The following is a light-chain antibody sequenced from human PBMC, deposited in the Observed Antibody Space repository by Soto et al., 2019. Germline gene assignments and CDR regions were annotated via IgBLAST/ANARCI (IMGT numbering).Light chain of an antibody. Sequence: QSALTQPASVSGSPGQSITITCSGTISDVGGYNFVSWYQQHPGKAPKLIIYGDTKWPSGVXXXFSGSKSGNTASLTISGXXAEXXXDYYCCSYAGSSTWVFGGGTKLTVL. CDR3: CSYAGSSTWV. J-gene: IGLJ3*02. CDR1: ISDVGGYNF. V-gene: IGLV2-23*01. CDR2: GDT.